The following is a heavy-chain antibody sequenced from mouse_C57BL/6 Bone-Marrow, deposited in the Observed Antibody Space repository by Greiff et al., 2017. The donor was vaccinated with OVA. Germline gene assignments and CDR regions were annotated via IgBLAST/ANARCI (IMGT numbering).Heavy chain of an antibody. D-gene: IGHD1-1*01. CDR1: GFTFSDYY. CDR2: INYDGSST. CDR3: AREKICYAPWYFDV. Sequence: EVHLVESEGGLVQPGSSMKLSCTASGFTFSDYYMAWVRQVPEKGLEWVANINYDGSSTYYLDSLKSRFIISRDNAKNILYLQMSSLKSEDTATYYCAREKICYAPWYFDVWGTGTTVTVSS. J-gene: IGHJ1*03. V-gene: IGHV5-16*01.